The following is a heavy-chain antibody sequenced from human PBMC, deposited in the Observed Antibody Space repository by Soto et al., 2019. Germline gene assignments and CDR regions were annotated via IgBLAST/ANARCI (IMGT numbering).Heavy chain of an antibody. D-gene: IGHD7-27*01. V-gene: IGHV4-4*07. Sequence: SETLSLTXTVSGDSISSYYWSWIRQPAGKGLEWIGRVYSSGSTNYNPSLQSRVTMSVDTSKNQFSLKLSSVTAADTAVYYCTRGPNRNYYYYGVDVWGQGTTVTVSS. J-gene: IGHJ6*02. CDR3: TRGPNRNYYYYGVDV. CDR2: VYSSGST. CDR1: GDSISSYY.